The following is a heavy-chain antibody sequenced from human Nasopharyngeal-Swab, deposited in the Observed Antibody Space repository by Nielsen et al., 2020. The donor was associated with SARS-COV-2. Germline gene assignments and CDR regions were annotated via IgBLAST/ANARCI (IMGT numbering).Heavy chain of an antibody. J-gene: IGHJ6*02. CDR3: ARDGNGGGYYYYGMDV. CDR1: GYTFTSYY. Sequence: ASVKVSCKASGYTFTSYYMHWVRQAPGQGLEWMGIINPSGGSTSYAQKLQGRVTMTTDTSTSTAYMELRSLRSDDTAVYYCARDGNGGGYYYYGMDVWGQGTTVTVSS. V-gene: IGHV1-46*01. D-gene: IGHD4-23*01. CDR2: INPSGGST.